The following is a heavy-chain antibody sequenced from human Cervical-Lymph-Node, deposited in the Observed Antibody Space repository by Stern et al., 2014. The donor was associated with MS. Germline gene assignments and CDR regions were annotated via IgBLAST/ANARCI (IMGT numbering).Heavy chain of an antibody. CDR1: GGTFSKFP. D-gene: IGHD6-13*01. CDR2: IFPFFGTP. J-gene: IGHJ5*02. V-gene: IGHV1-69*01. Sequence: VQLVESGAAVTKPGSSVKVSCKASGGTFSKFPSSWVRQAPGKGLEWLAGIFPFFGTPTYAQEFRGRVTITADFSTSTVYMELSILRSDDTAVYYCALSSETSDRWYSLGYDLWGQGTLVTVSS. CDR3: ALSSETSDRWYSLGYDL.